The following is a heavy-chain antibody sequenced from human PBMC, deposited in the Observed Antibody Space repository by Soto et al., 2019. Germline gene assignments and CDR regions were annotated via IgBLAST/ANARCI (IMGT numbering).Heavy chain of an antibody. D-gene: IGHD5-12*01. CDR3: AKARGMVATYFDY. CDR1: AFTFSSYA. Sequence: GVSLRLSCAPSAFTFSSYAMSWVRQAPGKGREWVSAISGSGGSTYYADSVKGRFTISRDNSKNTLYLQMNSLRAEDTAVYYCAKARGMVATYFDYWGQGTLVTVSS. J-gene: IGHJ4*02. CDR2: ISGSGGST. V-gene: IGHV3-23*01.